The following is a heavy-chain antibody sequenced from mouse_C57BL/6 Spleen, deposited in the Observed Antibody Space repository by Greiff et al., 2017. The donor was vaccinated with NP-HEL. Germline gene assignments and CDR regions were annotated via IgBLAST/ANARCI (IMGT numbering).Heavy chain of an antibody. V-gene: IGHV5-17*01. D-gene: IGHD1-1*01. Sequence: DVRLVESGGGLVKPGGSLKLSCAASGFTFSDYGMHWVRQAPEKGLEWVAYISSGSSTIYYADTVKGRFTISRDNAKNTLFLQMTSLRSEDTAMYYCARRTTVAYYAMDYWGQGTSVTVSS. CDR3: ARRTTVAYYAMDY. CDR2: ISSGSSTI. CDR1: GFTFSDYG. J-gene: IGHJ4*01.